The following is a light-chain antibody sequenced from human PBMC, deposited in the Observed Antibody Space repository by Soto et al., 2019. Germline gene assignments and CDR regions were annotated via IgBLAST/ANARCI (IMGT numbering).Light chain of an antibody. CDR2: DAS. CDR3: QQGSNWPT. J-gene: IGKJ1*01. Sequence: EIVLTQSPATLSLSPGERATLSCRASQSVSSYLAWYQQKPGQAPRLLIYDASNMATGIPARFSGSGSGTDFTLTISSLEPEDFAVYYCQQGSNWPTFGQGTKVEIK. CDR1: QSVSSY. V-gene: IGKV3-11*01.